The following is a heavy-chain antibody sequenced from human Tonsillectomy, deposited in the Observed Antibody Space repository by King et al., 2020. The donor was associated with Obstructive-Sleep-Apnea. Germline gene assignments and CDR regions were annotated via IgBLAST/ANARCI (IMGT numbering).Heavy chain of an antibody. CDR2: IYYTGSA. V-gene: IGHV4-59*01. Sequence: VQLQESGPGLVKPSETLSLTCTVSGGSITSYYWSWIRQPPGKGLEWIGYIYYTGSANYNPSLTSRVTISVDTSKNQFSLRLSPVTAADTAVFYCAREWLGVDYWGQGTLVTVSS. CDR1: GGSITSYY. J-gene: IGHJ4*02. D-gene: IGHD6-19*01. CDR3: AREWLGVDY.